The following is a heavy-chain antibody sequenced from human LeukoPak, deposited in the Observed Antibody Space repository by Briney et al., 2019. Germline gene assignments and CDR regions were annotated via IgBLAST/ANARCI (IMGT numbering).Heavy chain of an antibody. J-gene: IGHJ4*02. D-gene: IGHD6-19*01. Sequence: GRSLRLSCAACGFTFSIYGMHCVRQAPGKGLEWVAVISYDGSNKYYADSVKGRFTISRDNSKNTLYLQMNSLRAEDTAVYYCAKDFTSGSTADLFDYWGQGTLVTVSS. CDR3: AKDFTSGSTADLFDY. CDR2: ISYDGSNK. V-gene: IGHV3-30*18. CDR1: GFTFSIYG.